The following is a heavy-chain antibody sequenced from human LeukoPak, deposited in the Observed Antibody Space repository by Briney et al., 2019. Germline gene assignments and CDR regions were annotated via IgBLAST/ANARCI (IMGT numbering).Heavy chain of an antibody. V-gene: IGHV4-59*08. CDR3: ARFGQCSVGRCPLDHDAFDI. CDR1: SGSITRQY. Sequence: PSETLSLTCTVSSGSITRQYWSWIRRPPGKGLEWIGFIYYSGSTNYNPSLRSRVTISVDTSKNQFSLKLSSVTAADTAVYYCARFGQCSVGRCPLDHDAFDIWGQGTMVTVYS. J-gene: IGHJ3*02. CDR2: IYYSGST. D-gene: IGHD2-15*01.